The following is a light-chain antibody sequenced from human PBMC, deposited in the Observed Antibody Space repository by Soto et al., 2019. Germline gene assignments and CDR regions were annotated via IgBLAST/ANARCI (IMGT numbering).Light chain of an antibody. CDR1: SSDVGGYNY. CDR2: HVS. CDR3: SSYKSTSTYV. Sequence: QSALTQPASVSGSPGQSITISCTGTSSDVGGYNYVSWYQQYPGKAPKLMIYHVSNRPSGVSNRFSGSKSGNSASLTISGLKAEDEADYYGSSYKSTSTYVFGTGTKVTVL. J-gene: IGLJ1*01. V-gene: IGLV2-14*01.